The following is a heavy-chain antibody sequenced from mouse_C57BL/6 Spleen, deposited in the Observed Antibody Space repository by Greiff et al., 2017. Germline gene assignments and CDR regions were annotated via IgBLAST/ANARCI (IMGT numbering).Heavy chain of an antibody. CDR3: ARRGLRPFDY. CDR1: GYAFSSSW. V-gene: IGHV1-82*01. D-gene: IGHD2-4*01. J-gene: IGHJ2*01. CDR2: IYPGDGDT. Sequence: VQGVESGPELVKPGASVKISCKASGYAFSSSWMNWVKQRPGKGLEWIGRIYPGDGDTNYNGKFKGKATLTADKSSSTAYMQLSSLTSEDSAVYFCARRGLRPFDYWGQGTTLTVSS.